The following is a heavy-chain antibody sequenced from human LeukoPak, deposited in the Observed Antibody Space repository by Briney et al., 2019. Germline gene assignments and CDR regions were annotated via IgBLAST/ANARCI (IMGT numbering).Heavy chain of an antibody. CDR1: VGTFSIYA. V-gene: IGHV1-69*06. J-gene: IGHJ4*02. CDR3: AREGYSSTPDY. D-gene: IGHD6-19*01. CDR2: IIPIFGTA. Sequence: GASVKVSCMASVGTFSIYAISWVRQAPGQGLEWMGGIIPIFGTANYAQKFQGRVTITADKSTSTAYMELSSLRSEDTAVYYCAREGYSSTPDYWGQGTLVTVSS.